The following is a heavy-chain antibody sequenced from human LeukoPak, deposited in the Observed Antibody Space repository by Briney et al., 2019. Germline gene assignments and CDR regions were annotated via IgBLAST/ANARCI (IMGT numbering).Heavy chain of an antibody. CDR2: ISGSGGST. J-gene: IGHJ3*02. D-gene: IGHD3-22*01. CDR3: ARVATMMRAGAFDI. CDR1: GFTFPSYT. Sequence: PGGSLRLSCAASGFTFPSYTMAWVRQAPGKGLEWVSAISGSGGSTYSADSVKGRFTISRDNSKNTLYLQMNSLRAEDTAVYYCARVATMMRAGAFDIWGQGTMVTVSS. V-gene: IGHV3-23*01.